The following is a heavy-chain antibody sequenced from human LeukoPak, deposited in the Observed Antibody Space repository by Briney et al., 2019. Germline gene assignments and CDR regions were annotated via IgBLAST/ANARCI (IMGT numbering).Heavy chain of an antibody. D-gene: IGHD2-15*01. CDR3: AREYSGGNFDY. CDR2: INPNSGGT. J-gene: IGHJ4*02. V-gene: IGHV1-2*02. Sequence: ASVKVSCKASGYTLTGYYMHWVRQAPGQGLEWMGWINPNSGGTNYAQKFQGRVTMTRDTSISTAYMELSSLRSEDTAVYYCAREYSGGNFDYWGQGTLVTVSS. CDR1: GYTLTGYY.